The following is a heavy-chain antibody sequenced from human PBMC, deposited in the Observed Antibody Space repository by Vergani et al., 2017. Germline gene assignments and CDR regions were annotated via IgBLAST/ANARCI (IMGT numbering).Heavy chain of an antibody. D-gene: IGHD3-16*01. Sequence: QLQLQESGPGLVKPSETLSLTCTVSGGSISSSSYYWGWIRQPPGKGLEWIGSIYYSGSTYYNPSLKSRVTISVATSKNQFSLKLSSVTAADTAVYYCARDPIPYDYVWGSGSESWFDPWGQGTLVTVSS. V-gene: IGHV4-39*07. CDR3: ARDPIPYDYVWGSGSESWFDP. CDR2: IYYSGST. CDR1: GGSISSSSYY. J-gene: IGHJ5*02.